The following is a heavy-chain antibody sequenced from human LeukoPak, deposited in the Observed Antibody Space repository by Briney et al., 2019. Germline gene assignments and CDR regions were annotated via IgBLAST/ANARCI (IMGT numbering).Heavy chain of an antibody. CDR2: INPNSGGT. Sequence: ASVKVSCKASGYTFTGYYMHWVRQAPGQGLEWMGWINPNSGGTNYAQKFQGWVTMTRDTSISTAYMELSRLRSDDTAVYYCARGINVDTAMSAFDYWGQGTLVTVSS. D-gene: IGHD5-18*01. J-gene: IGHJ4*02. CDR3: ARGINVDTAMSAFDY. CDR1: GYTFTGYY. V-gene: IGHV1-2*04.